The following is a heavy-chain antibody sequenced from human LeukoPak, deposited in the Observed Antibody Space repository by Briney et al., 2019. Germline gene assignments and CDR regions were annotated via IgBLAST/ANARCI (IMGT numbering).Heavy chain of an antibody. CDR3: ARIGDDFDI. V-gene: IGHV4-30-4*01. CDR1: GGSINSDNYY. D-gene: IGHD3-16*01. Sequence: SETLSLTCTVSGGSINSDNYYWSWIRQPPGKGLEWIGYIFYTGSTYYNPSLKSRVTISGDMSKSQFSLKLSSVTAADTAVYHCARIGDDFDIWGQGTMVTVSS. CDR2: IFYTGST. J-gene: IGHJ3*02.